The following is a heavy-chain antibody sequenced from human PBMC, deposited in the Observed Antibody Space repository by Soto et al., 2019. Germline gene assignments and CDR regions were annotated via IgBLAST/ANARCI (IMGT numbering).Heavy chain of an antibody. CDR1: GGSISSGGYS. J-gene: IGHJ4*02. Sequence: SETLSLTCAVSGGSISSGGYSWSWIRQPPGKGLEWIGYIYHSGSTYYNPSLKSRATISVDRSKNQFSLKLSSVTAADTAVYYCARDGSGSYYYYFDYWGQGTLVTVSS. V-gene: IGHV4-30-2*01. D-gene: IGHD3-10*01. CDR2: IYHSGST. CDR3: ARDGSGSYYYYFDY.